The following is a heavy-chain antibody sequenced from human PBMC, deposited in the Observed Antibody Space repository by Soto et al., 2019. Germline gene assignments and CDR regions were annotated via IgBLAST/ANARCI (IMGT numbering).Heavy chain of an antibody. CDR1: GFTFSSYG. CDR2: ISYDGSNK. D-gene: IGHD2-15*01. CDR3: AKDRYCSRGSCYGWFDP. V-gene: IGHV3-30*18. Sequence: PGGSLRLSCAASGFTFSSYGMHWVRQAPGKXLEWVAVISYDGSNKYYADSVKGRFTISRDNSKNTLYLQMNSLRAEDTAVYYCAKDRYCSRGSCYGWFDPWGQGTLVTVSS. J-gene: IGHJ5*02.